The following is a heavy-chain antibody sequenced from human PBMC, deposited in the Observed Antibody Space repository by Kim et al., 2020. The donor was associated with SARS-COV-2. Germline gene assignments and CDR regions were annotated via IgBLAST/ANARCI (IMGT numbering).Heavy chain of an antibody. V-gene: IGHV3-30*03. J-gene: IGHJ6*01. CDR2: ISYDGSNK. Sequence: GGSLRLSCAASGFTFSSYGMHWVRQAPGKGLEWVAVISYDGSNKYYADSVKGRFTISRDNSKNTLYLQMNSLRAEDTAVYYCATPNYDFWSGYYPSDYY. CDR3: ATPNYDFWSGYYPSDYY. D-gene: IGHD3-3*01. CDR1: GFTFSSYG.